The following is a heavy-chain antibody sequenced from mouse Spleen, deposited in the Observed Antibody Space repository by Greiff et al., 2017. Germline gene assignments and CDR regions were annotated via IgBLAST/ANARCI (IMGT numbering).Heavy chain of an antibody. CDR2: IYPGDGDT. CDR1: GYAFSSSW. J-gene: IGHJ3*01. CDR3: AREVYYGSSLGFAY. V-gene: IGHV1-82*01. Sequence: VKLMESGPELVKPGASVKISCKASGYAFSSSWMNWVKQRPGKGLEWIGRIYPGDGDTNYNGKFKGKATLTADKSSSTAYMQLSSLTSEDSAVYFCAREVYYGSSLGFAYWGQGTLVTVSA. D-gene: IGHD1-1*01.